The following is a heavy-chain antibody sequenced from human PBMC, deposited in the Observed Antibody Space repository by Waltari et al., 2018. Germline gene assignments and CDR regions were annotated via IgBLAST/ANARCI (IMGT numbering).Heavy chain of an antibody. J-gene: IGHJ6*03. CDR2: MKSKTDGGTT. Sequence: EVQLVESGGGLVKPGGSVRLSCAASGFTFSNAWMRWVCQAPGTGLEWVGRMKSKTDGGTTDYAAPVKGRFTISRDDSKNTLYLQMNSLKTEDTAVYYCTTEPPGCSSTSCYEGYMDVWGKGTTVTVSS. D-gene: IGHD2-2*01. CDR1: GFTFSNAW. V-gene: IGHV3-15*01. CDR3: TTEPPGCSSTSCYEGYMDV.